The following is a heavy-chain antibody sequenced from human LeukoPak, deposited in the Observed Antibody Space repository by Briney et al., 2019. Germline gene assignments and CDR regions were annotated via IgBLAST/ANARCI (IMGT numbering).Heavy chain of an antibody. CDR2: ISYDGSNK. Sequence: GGSLRLSCAASGFTFSSYGMHWVRQAPGKGLEWVAVISYDGSNKYYADSVKGRFTISRDNSKNTLYLQMNSLRAEDTAVYYCAKDIDSSGYYPEFDYWGQGTLVTVSS. V-gene: IGHV3-30*18. CDR1: GFTFSSYG. J-gene: IGHJ4*02. D-gene: IGHD3-22*01. CDR3: AKDIDSSGYYPEFDY.